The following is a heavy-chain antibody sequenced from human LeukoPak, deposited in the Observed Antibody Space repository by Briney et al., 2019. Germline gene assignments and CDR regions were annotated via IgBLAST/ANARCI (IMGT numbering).Heavy chain of an antibody. D-gene: IGHD5-24*01. CDR1: GESVSSTRAS. J-gene: IGHJ4*02. Sequence: SQTLSLTCAISGESVSSTRASWNWIRQSPSRGLEWLGRTYYRSQWYYEYALSVKSRIIVAPDTSKNQFSLQLNSVTPEDTAVYYCVRGNYNFDYWGQGSLVTVSS. CDR2: TYYRSQWYY. V-gene: IGHV6-1*01. CDR3: VRGNYNFDY.